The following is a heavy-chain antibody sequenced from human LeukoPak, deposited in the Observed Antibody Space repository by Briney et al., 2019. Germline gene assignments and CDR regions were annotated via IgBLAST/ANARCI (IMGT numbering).Heavy chain of an antibody. V-gene: IGHV3-66*01. CDR1: GFTVSSNY. CDR3: ERDRGYYYGSGTDDYYYYGMDV. CDR2: IFTSGTT. J-gene: IGHJ6*02. D-gene: IGHD3-10*01. Sequence: GGSLRLSCVAAGFTVSSNYMSWGRQAPGKGLELGLVIFTSGTTKSADSGKGRFTISRDDAKNTLYLQMNSLRVEDRAVSYCERDRGYYYGSGTDDYYYYGMDVWGQGPTVTVS.